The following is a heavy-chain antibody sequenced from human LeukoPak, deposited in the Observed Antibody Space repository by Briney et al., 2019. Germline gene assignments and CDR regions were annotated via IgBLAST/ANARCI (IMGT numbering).Heavy chain of an antibody. V-gene: IGHV4-39*07. Sequence: SETLSLTCTVSGGSISSNNCYWGWIRQPPGKGLEWIGSIYYSGSTYYNPSLKSRVTISVDTSKNQFSLKLSSVTAADTAVYYCARVSPYYGSGSYPAFDIWGQGTMVTVSS. D-gene: IGHD3-10*01. J-gene: IGHJ3*02. CDR1: GGSISSNNCY. CDR3: ARVSPYYGSGSYPAFDI. CDR2: IYYSGST.